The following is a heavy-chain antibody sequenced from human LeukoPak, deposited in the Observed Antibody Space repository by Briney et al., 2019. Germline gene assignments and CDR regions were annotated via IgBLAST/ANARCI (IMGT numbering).Heavy chain of an antibody. CDR2: IYYSGST. CDR3: ARARYYLDAFDI. D-gene: IGHD3-10*01. CDR1: GGSISSYY. Sequence: SETLSLTRTVSGGSISSYYWSWIRQPPGKGLEWIGYIYYSGSTNYNPSLKSRVTISVDTSKNQFSLKLSSVTAADTAVYYCARARYYLDAFDIWGQGTMVTVSS. V-gene: IGHV4-59*01. J-gene: IGHJ3*02.